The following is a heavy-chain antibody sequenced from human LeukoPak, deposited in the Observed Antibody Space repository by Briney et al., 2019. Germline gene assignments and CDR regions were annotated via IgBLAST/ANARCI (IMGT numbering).Heavy chain of an antibody. Sequence: ASVKVSCKASGYTFTDYYMHWVRRAPGQGLEWMGWINPNTGGTNYAQKFQGRVTMTRDTSISTPYMELSWLRSDDTAVYYCARDQHMIVVVQDYYYYMDVWGKGTTVTVSS. V-gene: IGHV1-2*02. J-gene: IGHJ6*03. CDR3: ARDQHMIVVVQDYYYYMDV. CDR2: INPNTGGT. D-gene: IGHD3-22*01. CDR1: GYTFTDYY.